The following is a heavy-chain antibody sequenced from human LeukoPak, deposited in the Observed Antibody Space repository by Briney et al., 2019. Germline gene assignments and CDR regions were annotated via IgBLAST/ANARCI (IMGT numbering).Heavy chain of an antibody. CDR3: ARLRDGYKSPRGFDY. J-gene: IGHJ4*02. V-gene: IGHV5-51*01. CDR2: IYPGDSDT. D-gene: IGHD5-24*01. Sequence: GESLKISCKGSGYSFTSYWIGWVRQMPGKGLEWMGIIYPGDSDTRYSPSFQGQVTISADKSISTAYLQWSSLKASDIAMYYCARLRDGYKSPRGFDYWGQGTLVTVSS. CDR1: GYSFTSYW.